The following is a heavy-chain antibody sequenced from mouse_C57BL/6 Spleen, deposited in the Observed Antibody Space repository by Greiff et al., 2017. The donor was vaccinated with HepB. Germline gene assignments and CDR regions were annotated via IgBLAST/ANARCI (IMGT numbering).Heavy chain of an antibody. CDR3: ASNWDHFDY. CDR2: IYPGDGDT. CDR1: GYAFSSSW. D-gene: IGHD4-1*01. Sequence: VQLQHSGPELVKPGASVKISCKASGYAFSSSWMNWVKQRPGKGLEWIGRIYPGDGDTNYNGKFKGKATLTADKSSSTAYMQLSSLTSEDAAVYFCASNWDHFDYWGQGTTLTVSS. V-gene: IGHV1-82*01. J-gene: IGHJ2*01.